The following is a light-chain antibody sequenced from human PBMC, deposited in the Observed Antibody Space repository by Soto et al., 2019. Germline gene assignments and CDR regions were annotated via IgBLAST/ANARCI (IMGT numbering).Light chain of an antibody. V-gene: IGKV3-11*01. Sequence: THSPCTLSLSHRERATLSCRASQSVSSYLAWYQQKPGQAPRLLIYDASNRATGIPARFSGSGSGTDFTLTISSLEPEDFAVYYCQQRSNWRGVTFGQGTRLEIK. CDR1: QSVSSY. J-gene: IGKJ5*01. CDR2: DAS. CDR3: QQRSNWRGVT.